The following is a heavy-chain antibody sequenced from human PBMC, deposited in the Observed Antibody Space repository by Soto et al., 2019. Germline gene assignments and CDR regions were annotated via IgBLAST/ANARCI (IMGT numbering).Heavy chain of an antibody. CDR2: ISSDSRTI. V-gene: IGHV3-48*02. D-gene: IGHD3-3*01. Sequence: PGGSLRLSCVASGCSLSDYAVNLVRPAPGKGLEWVSFISSDSRTIYYADSVEGRFTVSRDNARNSVSLQMDSLRDEDAAVYYCARIKLVEWFFINVDVYDMDVWGQGTPVTVSS. CDR1: GCSLSDYA. J-gene: IGHJ6*02. CDR3: ARIKLVEWFFINVDVYDMDV.